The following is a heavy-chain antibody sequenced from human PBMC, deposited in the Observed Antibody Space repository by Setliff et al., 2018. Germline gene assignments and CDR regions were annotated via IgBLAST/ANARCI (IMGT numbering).Heavy chain of an antibody. CDR3: AKDRVEVVVAAPQARFDP. CDR1: GYTFRSYG. D-gene: IGHD2-15*01. J-gene: IGHJ5*02. CDR2: ISAYSGDT. Sequence: ASVKVSCKTSGYTFRSYGVSWVRQAPGQGLEWMGWISAYSGDTIYAQNYQGRVTMTTDTSTSTAYMELRSLRSDDTAVYYCAKDRVEVVVAAPQARFDPWGQGTRVTVSS. V-gene: IGHV1-18*01.